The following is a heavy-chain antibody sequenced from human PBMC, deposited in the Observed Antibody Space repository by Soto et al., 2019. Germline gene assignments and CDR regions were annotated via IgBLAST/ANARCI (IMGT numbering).Heavy chain of an antibody. CDR2: IIPIFGTA. CDR3: ARGWGYDSNDYYYSY. D-gene: IGHD3-22*01. Sequence: QVQLVQSGAEVRKPGSSVKVSCKASGGTFSRHAISWVRQAPGQGLEWMGGIIPIFGTANHAQKFQGRVTIIADDSTSTGYMELSSQRSEDTVMYYCARGWGYDSNDYYYSYWGQGTLVIVSS. V-gene: IGHV1-69*01. CDR1: GGTFSRHA. J-gene: IGHJ4*02.